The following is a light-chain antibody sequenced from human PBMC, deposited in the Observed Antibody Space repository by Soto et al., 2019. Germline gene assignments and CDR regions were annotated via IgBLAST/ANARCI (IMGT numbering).Light chain of an antibody. CDR1: QSISNW. CDR2: KAS. Sequence: DIQLTQSPSTLSASVGDRVTITCRASQSISNWLAWYQQKPGKAPKLLIYKASSLESGVPSRFSGSGSGTESTLTISRLQPDDFATYYCQQYNSTFGQGTKVEIK. CDR3: QQYNST. V-gene: IGKV1-5*03. J-gene: IGKJ1*01.